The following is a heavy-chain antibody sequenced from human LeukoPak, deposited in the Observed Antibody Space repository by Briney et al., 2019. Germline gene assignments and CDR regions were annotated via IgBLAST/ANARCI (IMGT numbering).Heavy chain of an antibody. J-gene: IGHJ4*02. Sequence: SRTLSLSCAISGDSVSSKNAAWNWSRQSPSRGLEWLGRTYYRSKWYNDYAVSVKGRITTNADTSKNQFSLQLNSVTPEDTAVYYCAREGVGVTMAHWGQGTRVTVSS. CDR2: TYYRSKWYN. D-gene: IGHD1-26*01. CDR3: AREGVGVTMAH. CDR1: GDSVSSKNAA. V-gene: IGHV6-1*01.